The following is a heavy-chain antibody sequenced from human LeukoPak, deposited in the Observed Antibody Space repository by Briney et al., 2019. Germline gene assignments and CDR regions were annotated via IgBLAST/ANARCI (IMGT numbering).Heavy chain of an antibody. J-gene: IGHJ4*02. CDR2: ISYDGSNK. V-gene: IGHV3-30*18. CDR1: GFTFSSYG. CDR3: AKDWGCSGGSCYSVDYFDY. Sequence: PGGPLRLSCAASGFTFSSYGMHWVRQAPGKGLEWVAVISYDGSNKYYADSVKGRFTISRDNSKNTLYLQMNSLRAEDTAVYYCAKDWGCSGGSCYSVDYFDYWGQGTLVTVSS. D-gene: IGHD2-15*01.